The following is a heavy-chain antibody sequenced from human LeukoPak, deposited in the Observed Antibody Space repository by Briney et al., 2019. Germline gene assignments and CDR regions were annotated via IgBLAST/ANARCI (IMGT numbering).Heavy chain of an antibody. Sequence: SETLSLTCTVSGGSVSSEIYYWGWVRQPPEKGLEWIGTIYYSGSTYYNPSLKSRVTISIDTSKNQFSLKLRSVTAADTAVYYCVGDSTSWTSWFDPWGQGALVTVSS. D-gene: IGHD2-2*01. CDR3: VGDSTSWTSWFDP. CDR1: GGSVSSEIYY. J-gene: IGHJ5*02. CDR2: IYYSGST. V-gene: IGHV4-39*07.